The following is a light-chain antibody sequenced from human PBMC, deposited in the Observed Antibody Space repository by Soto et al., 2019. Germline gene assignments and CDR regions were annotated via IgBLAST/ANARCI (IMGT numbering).Light chain of an antibody. CDR3: QQGFTTPWT. CDR2: AAS. J-gene: IGKJ1*01. CDR1: QSITRS. Sequence: GDRVTITCRASQSITRSLNWYQQKPGKAPELLIYAASSLQSGVPSRFSGSGSATDFTLTIGSLQPEDSATYYCQQGFTTPWTFGQGTKVDI. V-gene: IGKV1-39*01.